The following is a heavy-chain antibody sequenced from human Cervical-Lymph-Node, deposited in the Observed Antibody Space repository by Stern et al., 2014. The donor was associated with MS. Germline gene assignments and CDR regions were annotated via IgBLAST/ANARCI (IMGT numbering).Heavy chain of an antibody. V-gene: IGHV1-69*01. Sequence: VQLVQSGAEVTKPGSSVKVSCKASGGTFSKFPSSWVRQAPGQGLEWMGGIFPGFGTPTYDQEFRGTVTITADVSTSTVYMELSSLRSDDTAVYYCALSSETSDRWYSLGYDLWGQGTLVTVSS. CDR2: IFPGFGTP. J-gene: IGHJ5*02. CDR3: ALSSETSDRWYSLGYDL. D-gene: IGHD6-13*01. CDR1: GGTFSKFP.